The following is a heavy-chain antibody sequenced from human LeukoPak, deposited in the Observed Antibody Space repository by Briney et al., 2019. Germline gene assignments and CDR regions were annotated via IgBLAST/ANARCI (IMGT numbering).Heavy chain of an antibody. V-gene: IGHV3-21*01. J-gene: IGHJ4*02. CDR1: GFTFSGYN. D-gene: IGHD3-3*01. CDR2: ISSSSSYI. Sequence: GGSLRLSCAASGFTFSGYNMNWVRQAPGKGLEWVSSISSSSSYIYYGDSVKGRFTISRDNAKNSLYLQMNSLTAEDTAVYYCARFPPYYDFWSGYAGMTIWGQGTLVTVSS. CDR3: ARFPPYYDFWSGYAGMTI.